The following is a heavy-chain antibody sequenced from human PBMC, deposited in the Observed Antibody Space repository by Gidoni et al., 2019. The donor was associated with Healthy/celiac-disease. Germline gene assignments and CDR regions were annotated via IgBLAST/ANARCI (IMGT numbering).Heavy chain of an antibody. CDR2: MNPNSGNT. CDR1: GYTFTSYD. CDR3: AREVVPAAIIYYYGMDV. V-gene: IGHV1-8*01. J-gene: IGHJ6*02. Sequence: QVQLVQSGAEVKKPGASVKVSCKASGYTFTSYDINWVRQATGQVLEWMGWMNPNSGNTGYAQKFQGRVTMTRNTSISTAYMELSSLRSEDTAVYYCAREVVPAAIIYYYGMDVWGQGTTVTVSS. D-gene: IGHD2-2*02.